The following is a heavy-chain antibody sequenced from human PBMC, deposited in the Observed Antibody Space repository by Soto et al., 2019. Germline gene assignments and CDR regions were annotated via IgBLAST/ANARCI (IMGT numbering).Heavy chain of an antibody. CDR3: ARVAGGSLYYYGSGSYYRDAFDI. CDR2: ISAYNGNT. J-gene: IGHJ3*02. D-gene: IGHD3-10*01. CDR1: GYTFTGYY. Sequence: ASVKVSCKASGYTFTGYYMHWVRQAPGQGLEWMGWISAYNGNTNYAQKLQGRVTMTTDTSTSTAYMELRSLRSDDTAVYYCARVAGGSLYYYGSGSYYRDAFDIWGQGTMVTVSS. V-gene: IGHV1-18*04.